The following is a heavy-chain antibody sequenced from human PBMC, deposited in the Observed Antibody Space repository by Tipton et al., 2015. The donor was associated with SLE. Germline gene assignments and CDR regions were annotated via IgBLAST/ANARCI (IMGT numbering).Heavy chain of an antibody. CDR2: ITGSGAGVSGGGT. CDR3: SGDDYASGIT. Sequence: SLRLSCAASGFTFTNYAMSWVRQAPGKGLEWVSVITGSGAGVSGGGTYYADSVKGRFTISRDNAKNSLYLQMNSLRVEDTAVYFCSGDDYASGITWGQGTLVTVSS. J-gene: IGHJ5*02. V-gene: IGHV3-23*01. CDR1: GFTFTNYA. D-gene: IGHD3-10*01.